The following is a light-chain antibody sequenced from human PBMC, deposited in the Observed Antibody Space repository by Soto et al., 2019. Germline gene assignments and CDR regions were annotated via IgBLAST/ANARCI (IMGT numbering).Light chain of an antibody. Sequence: EIVMTQSPATLSVSPGERATLSCRASQSVSKLAWYQQKPGQAPRLLIYGASTRATGIPARFSGSGSGTEFTLTISSLQSEDFAVYYCQQYNNWPPTFGQGTKVEIK. CDR2: GAS. CDR1: QSVSK. CDR3: QQYNNWPPT. J-gene: IGKJ1*01. V-gene: IGKV3-15*01.